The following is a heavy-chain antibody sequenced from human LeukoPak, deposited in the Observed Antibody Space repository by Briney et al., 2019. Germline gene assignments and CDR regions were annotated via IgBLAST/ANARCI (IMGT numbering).Heavy chain of an antibody. CDR2: IIPIFGTA. CDR1: GGTFSSYA. CDR3: AIPLVRQWLATFDY. J-gene: IGHJ4*02. V-gene: IGHV1-69*13. Sequence: GASVKVSCKASGGTFSSYAISWVRQAPGQGLEWMGGIIPIFGTANYAQKFQGRVTITADESTSTAYMELSSLRSDDTAVYYCAIPLVRQWLATFDYWGQGTLVTVSS. D-gene: IGHD6-19*01.